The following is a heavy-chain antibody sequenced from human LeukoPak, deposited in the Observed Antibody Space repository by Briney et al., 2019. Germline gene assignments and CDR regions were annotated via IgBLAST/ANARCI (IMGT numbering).Heavy chain of an antibody. CDR3: SHSGWYTGFDY. CDR2: VYHSGNT. Sequence: SETLSLTCTVSGGSISSYYWGWIRQPPGEGLEWVGSVYHSGNTYHNPSLKSRVTISVDTSKNQFYLDLSSVTAADTAVYYCSHSGWYTGFDYWGQGILVTVSS. V-gene: IGHV4-38-2*02. CDR1: GGSISSYY. J-gene: IGHJ4*02. D-gene: IGHD6-19*01.